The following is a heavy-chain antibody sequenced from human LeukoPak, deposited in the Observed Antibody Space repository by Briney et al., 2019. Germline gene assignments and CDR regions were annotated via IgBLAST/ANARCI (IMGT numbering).Heavy chain of an antibody. CDR2: VSYDESNK. Sequence: GGSLRLSCAASGFTFSRHGMQWVRQAPGKGLEWVAAVSYDESNKYYADSVKGRFTISRDNSKNTLFLQMNSLRAEDTAVYYCAKEGGYTVTTDYWGQGTLVTVSS. D-gene: IGHD4-17*01. CDR3: AKEGGYTVTTDY. J-gene: IGHJ4*02. CDR1: GFTFSRHG. V-gene: IGHV3-30*18.